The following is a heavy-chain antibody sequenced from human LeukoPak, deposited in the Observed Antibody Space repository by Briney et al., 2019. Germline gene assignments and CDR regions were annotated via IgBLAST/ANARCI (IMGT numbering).Heavy chain of an antibody. Sequence: GGSLRLSCPTSGFTFNSHVMYWVRQAPGKGLEYVSAISSNGDKTYYADSVKGRFTISRDNSKNTLYLQMSSLRVEDSAVYYCVKGDRMTRTVRGAFDIWGQGTMVTVSS. V-gene: IGHV3-64D*06. CDR2: ISSNGDKT. J-gene: IGHJ3*02. D-gene: IGHD1/OR15-1a*01. CDR3: VKGDRMTRTVRGAFDI. CDR1: GFTFNSHV.